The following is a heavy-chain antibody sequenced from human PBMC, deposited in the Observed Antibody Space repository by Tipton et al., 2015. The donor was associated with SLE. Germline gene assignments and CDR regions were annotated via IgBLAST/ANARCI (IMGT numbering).Heavy chain of an antibody. V-gene: IGHV4-38-2*01. CDR3: ARTEVRGVIAMDV. J-gene: IGHJ6*03. CDR2: IFHSGST. CDR1: GYSISSGYY. D-gene: IGHD3-10*01. Sequence: GLVKPSETLSLTCAVSGYSISSGYYWGWIRQPPGKGLEWIGSIFHSGSTYYNPSLKSRVTISVDTSKNQFSLKLTSVTAADTAVYYCARTEVRGVIAMDVWGKGTTVTVSS.